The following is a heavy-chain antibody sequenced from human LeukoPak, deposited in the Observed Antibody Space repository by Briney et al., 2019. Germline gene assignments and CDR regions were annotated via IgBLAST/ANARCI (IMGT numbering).Heavy chain of an antibody. V-gene: IGHV5-51*01. D-gene: IGHD1-1*01. Sequence: GESLNISCKVSGYSFTTYWIGWERKMPGKGLVWMGIIYPGDSDTRYSPSFQGQVTISADKSISAAYLQWSSLKASDTAMYYCARHERSTTGSLLYDNWGQGTLVTVSS. J-gene: IGHJ4*02. CDR3: ARHERSTTGSLLYDN. CDR2: IYPGDSDT. CDR1: GYSFTTYW.